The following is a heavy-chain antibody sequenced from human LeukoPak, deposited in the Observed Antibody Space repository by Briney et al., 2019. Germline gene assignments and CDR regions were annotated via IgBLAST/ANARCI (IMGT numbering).Heavy chain of an antibody. J-gene: IGHJ1*01. CDR1: GYTFSSFD. V-gene: IGHV1-8*01. CDR2: MNPNSGNS. Sequence: ASVKVSCKASGYTFSSFDINWVRQAPGQGLEWMGWMNPNSGNSGFAQKFQGRVILTRNTSIATAYMEVTNLRFDDTAVYYCVDPDRWGQGTLVTVSS. D-gene: IGHD3-22*01. CDR3: VDPDR.